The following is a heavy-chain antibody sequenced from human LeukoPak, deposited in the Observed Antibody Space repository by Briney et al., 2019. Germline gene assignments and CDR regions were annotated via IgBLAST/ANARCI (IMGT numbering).Heavy chain of an antibody. CDR2: INAGNGNT. Sequence: ASVKVSCKASGYTFTGYAMHWVRQAPGQRLEWMGWINAGNGNTKYSQKFQGRVTITRDTSASTAYMELSSLRSEDTAVYYCARRRDAGSGPDFDYWGQGTLVTVSS. CDR3: ARRRDAGSGPDFDY. D-gene: IGHD1-14*01. J-gene: IGHJ4*02. CDR1: GYTFTGYA. V-gene: IGHV1-3*01.